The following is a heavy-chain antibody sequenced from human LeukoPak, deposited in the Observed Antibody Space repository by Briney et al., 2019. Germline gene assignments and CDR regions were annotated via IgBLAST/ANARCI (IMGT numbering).Heavy chain of an antibody. CDR2: INHSGST. V-gene: IGHV4-34*01. Sequence: PSETLSLTCAAYGGSFSGYYWSWIRQPPGKGLEWIGEINHSGSTNYNPSLKSRVTISVDTSKNQFSLKLSSVTAADTAVYYCARGRYSSGWSNGRSFDYWGQGTLVTVSS. CDR1: GGSFSGYY. J-gene: IGHJ4*02. D-gene: IGHD6-19*01. CDR3: ARGRYSSGWSNGRSFDY.